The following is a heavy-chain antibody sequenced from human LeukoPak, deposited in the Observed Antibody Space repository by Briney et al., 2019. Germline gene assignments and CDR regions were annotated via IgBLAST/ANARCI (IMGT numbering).Heavy chain of an antibody. CDR3: ARISEGEQDFDY. J-gene: IGHJ4*02. V-gene: IGHV4-39*01. D-gene: IGHD1-26*01. CDR1: GGSITISSYY. Sequence: SETLSLTCTVSGGSITISSYYWGWIRQPPGTGLEWIGSIYYSGNTYYNPSLKSRVTISVDTSKHQFSLNLSSVTAADTAIYFCARISEGEQDFDYWGQGTLVTVSS. CDR2: IYYSGNT.